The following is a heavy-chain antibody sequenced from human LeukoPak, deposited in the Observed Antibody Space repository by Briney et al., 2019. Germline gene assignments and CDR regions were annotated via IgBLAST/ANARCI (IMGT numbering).Heavy chain of an antibody. D-gene: IGHD2-21*02. CDR2: SNPSGGST. Sequence: ASVKVSCKASGYTFTSSYMHWVRQAPGQGLEWMGISNPSGGSTSYAQKFQGRVTMTRDMSTSTVYMELSSLRSEDTAVYYCAREYGGGDHKYFDYWGQGTLVTVSS. J-gene: IGHJ4*02. CDR1: GYTFTSSY. V-gene: IGHV1-46*01. CDR3: AREYGGGDHKYFDY.